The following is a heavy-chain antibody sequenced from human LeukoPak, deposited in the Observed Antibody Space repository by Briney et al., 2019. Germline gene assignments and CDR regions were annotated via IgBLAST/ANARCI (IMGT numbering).Heavy chain of an antibody. CDR3: AKDHGTAVAGFYY. CDR2: ITGTGGST. V-gene: IGHV3-23*01. J-gene: IGHJ4*02. Sequence: SGASLRLSCAASGFSLSTYGVSWVRQPPGKGLEWVSGITGTGGSTYYADSVKGRFTVSRDTSKNTLYLQMNSLRAEDTAIYYCAKDHGTAVAGFYYWGRGTLVTVSS. D-gene: IGHD6-19*01. CDR1: GFSLSTYG.